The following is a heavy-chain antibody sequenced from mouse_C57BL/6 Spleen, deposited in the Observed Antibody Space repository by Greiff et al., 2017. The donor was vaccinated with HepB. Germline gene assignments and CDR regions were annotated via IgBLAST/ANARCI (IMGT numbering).Heavy chain of an antibody. Sequence: EVKLVESGEGLVKPGGSLKLSCAASGFTFSSYAMSWVRQTPEKRLEWVAYISSGGDYIYYADTLKGRFTISRDNARNTLYLQMSSLKSEDTAMYYCTREGDYYYAMDYWGQGTSVTVSS. J-gene: IGHJ4*01. D-gene: IGHD3-3*01. CDR2: ISSGGDYI. CDR1: GFTFSSYA. CDR3: TREGDYYYAMDY. V-gene: IGHV5-9-1*02.